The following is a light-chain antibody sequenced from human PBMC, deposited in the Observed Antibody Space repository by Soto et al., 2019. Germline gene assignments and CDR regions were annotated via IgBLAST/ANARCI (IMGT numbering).Light chain of an antibody. V-gene: IGKV3-20*01. CDR2: GAS. Sequence: EIVLTQSPGTLSLSPGERATLSCRASQSVSSSYLAWYQQKPGQAPRLLIYGASSRATGIPDRFSGSGSGTDFTLTISRLEPEDFAVYYCQQYATSPNNFGQGTKLESK. J-gene: IGKJ2*01. CDR3: QQYATSPNN. CDR1: QSVSSSY.